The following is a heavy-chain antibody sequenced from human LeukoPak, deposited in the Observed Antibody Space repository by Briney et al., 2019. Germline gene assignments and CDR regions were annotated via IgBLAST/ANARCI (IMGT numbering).Heavy chain of an antibody. CDR1: GGTFSSYA. V-gene: IGHV1-69*04. CDR2: IIPILGIA. J-gene: IGHJ4*02. CDR3: ARAVVVTEYYFDY. D-gene: IGHD2-15*01. Sequence: SVTVSCKASGGTFSSYAISWVRQAPGQGLEWMGRIIPILGIANYAQKFQGRVTITADKSTSTAYMELSSLRSEDTAVYYCARAVVVTEYYFDYWGQGTLVTVSS.